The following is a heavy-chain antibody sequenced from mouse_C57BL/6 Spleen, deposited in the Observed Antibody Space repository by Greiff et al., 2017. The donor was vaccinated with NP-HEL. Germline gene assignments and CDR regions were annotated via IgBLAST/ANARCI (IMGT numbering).Heavy chain of an antibody. Sequence: EVQVVESGGGLVKPGGSLKLSCAASGFTFSSYAMSWVRQTPEKRLEWVATISDGGSYTYYPDNVKGRFTISRDNAKNNLYLQMSHLKSEDTAMYYCARDQNYYGSSSFAYWGQGTLVTVSA. D-gene: IGHD1-1*01. CDR1: GFTFSSYA. J-gene: IGHJ3*01. CDR3: ARDQNYYGSSSFAY. V-gene: IGHV5-4*01. CDR2: ISDGGSYT.